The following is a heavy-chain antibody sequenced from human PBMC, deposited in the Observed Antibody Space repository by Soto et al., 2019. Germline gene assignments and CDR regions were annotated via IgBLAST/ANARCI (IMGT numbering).Heavy chain of an antibody. CDR3: AKDPSRRARIAALSRGFDY. Sequence: PGGSLRLSCAASGFTFSSYGMHWVRQAPGKGLEWVAVISYDGSNKYYADSVKGRFTISRDNSKNTLYLQMNSLRAEDTAVYYCAKDPSRRARIAALSRGFDYWGQGTLVTVSS. D-gene: IGHD6-13*01. CDR2: ISYDGSNK. CDR1: GFTFSSYG. J-gene: IGHJ4*02. V-gene: IGHV3-30*18.